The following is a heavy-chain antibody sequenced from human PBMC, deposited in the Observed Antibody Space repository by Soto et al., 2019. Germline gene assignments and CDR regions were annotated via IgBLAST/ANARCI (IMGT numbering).Heavy chain of an antibody. D-gene: IGHD4-17*01. J-gene: IGHJ4*02. CDR1: GFTFSSYA. Sequence: PGGSLRLSCAASGFTFSSYAIHWVRQAPGKGLEWVAVISYDGNNKYYADSVKGRFTISRDNSKNTLYLQMNSLRAEDTAVYYCARAPTTVTTPYYFDYWGQGTLVTVSS. CDR2: ISYDGNNK. V-gene: IGHV3-30-3*01. CDR3: ARAPTTVTTPYYFDY.